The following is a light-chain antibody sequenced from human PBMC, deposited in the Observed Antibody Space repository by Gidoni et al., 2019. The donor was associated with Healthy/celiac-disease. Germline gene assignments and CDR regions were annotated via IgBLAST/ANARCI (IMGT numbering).Light chain of an antibody. J-gene: IGKJ4*01. CDR3: SELT. V-gene: IGKV1-27*01. CDR2: AAS. CDR1: QGISNY. Sequence: DIQMTQSPSSLSASVGDRVTITCRASQGISNYLAWYQQKPGKVPKLLIYAASTLQSGVPSRFSGSGSGTDFTLTISSLQPEDVATYYCSELTFGGGTKVEIK.